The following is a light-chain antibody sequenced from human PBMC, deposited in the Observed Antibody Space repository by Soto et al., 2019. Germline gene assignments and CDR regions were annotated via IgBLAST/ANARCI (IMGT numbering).Light chain of an antibody. CDR3: AAWDDSLNAVV. CDR1: SSNIGTNT. J-gene: IGLJ2*01. Sequence: QSVLTQPPSASGTPGQRVTSSCSVSSSNIGTNTVNWYQQLPGTAPKLLIYSNNQRPSGVPDRFSGSKSGTSASLAISGLQSEDEADYYCAAWDDSLNAVVFGGGTKLTVL. CDR2: SNN. V-gene: IGLV1-44*01.